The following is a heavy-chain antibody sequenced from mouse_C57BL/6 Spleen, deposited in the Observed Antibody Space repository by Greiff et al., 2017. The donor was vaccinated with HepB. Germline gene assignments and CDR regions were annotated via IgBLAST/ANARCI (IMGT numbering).Heavy chain of an antibody. V-gene: IGHV5-4*01. CDR1: GFTFSSYA. J-gene: IGHJ2*01. CDR3: ARERYSTYYFDY. CDR2: ISDGGSYT. D-gene: IGHD2-5*01. Sequence: EVKLMESGGGLVKPGGSLKLSCAASGFTFSSYAMSWVRQTPEKRLEWVATISDGGSYTYYPDNVKGRFTISRDNAKNNLYLQMSHLKSEDTAMYYCARERYSTYYFDYWGQGTTLTVSS.